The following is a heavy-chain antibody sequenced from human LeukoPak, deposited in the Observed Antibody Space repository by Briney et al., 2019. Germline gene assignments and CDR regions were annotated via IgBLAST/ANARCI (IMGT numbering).Heavy chain of an antibody. V-gene: IGHV3-30*02. Sequence: GGSLRLSCAASGFTFSSYGMHWFRRAPGRGLEGVAFIRYDGSNKYYADSVKGRFTISRDNSKNTLYLQMNSLRAEDTAVYYCAKDLGFGELPRGYWGEGTLVTASS. D-gene: IGHD3-10*01. CDR3: AKDLGFGELPRGY. CDR2: IRYDGSNK. CDR1: GFTFSSYG. J-gene: IGHJ4*02.